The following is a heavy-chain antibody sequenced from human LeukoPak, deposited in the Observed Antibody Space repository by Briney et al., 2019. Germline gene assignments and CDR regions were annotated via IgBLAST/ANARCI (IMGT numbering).Heavy chain of an antibody. V-gene: IGHV3-74*01. D-gene: IGHD2-21*01. CDR2: INTDGSST. Sequence: GGSLRLSCVASGFPFSNYWMLWVRQTPGKGLVWVSRINTDGSSTNYADSVTGRFTISRDNAKNTLYLQMNSLRAEDTAVYYCARGFLHRGWGQGTLVTVSS. CDR3: ARGFLHRG. CDR1: GFPFSNYW. J-gene: IGHJ4*02.